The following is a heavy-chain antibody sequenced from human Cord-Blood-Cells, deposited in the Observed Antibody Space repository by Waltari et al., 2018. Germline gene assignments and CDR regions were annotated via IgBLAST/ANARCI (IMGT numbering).Heavy chain of an antibody. J-gene: IGHJ3*02. CDR1: GYTFTGYY. CDR2: INPNSGGT. V-gene: IGHV1-2*06. Sequence: QVQLVQSGAEVKQPGASVKVSCKASGYTFTGYYMHWVRQAPGQGLEWMGRINPNSGGTNYAQKFQGRVTMTRDTSISTAYMELSRLRSDDTAVYYCAGCSSTSCYVAFDIWGQGTMVTVSS. D-gene: IGHD2-2*01. CDR3: AGCSSTSCYVAFDI.